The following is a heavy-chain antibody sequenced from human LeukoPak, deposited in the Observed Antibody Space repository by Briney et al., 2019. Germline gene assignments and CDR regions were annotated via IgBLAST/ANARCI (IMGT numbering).Heavy chain of an antibody. Sequence: PGGSLRLSCAASGFTFSDSYMTWIRQAPGKGLEWVSAVGGSDTSTYYADSVKGRFTISRDHSKNTLYLQMYSLRAEDSAVYYCARGAYNYGPIYWHFDLWGRGTLVTVSS. J-gene: IGHJ2*01. CDR1: GFTFSDSY. CDR3: ARGAYNYGPIYWHFDL. V-gene: IGHV3-23*01. CDR2: VGGSDTST. D-gene: IGHD5-18*01.